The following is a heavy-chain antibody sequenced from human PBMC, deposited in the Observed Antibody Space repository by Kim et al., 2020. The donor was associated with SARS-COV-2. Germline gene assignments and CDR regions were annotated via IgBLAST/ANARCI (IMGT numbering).Heavy chain of an antibody. CDR1: GGSISSSSYY. Sequence: SETLSLTCTVSGGSISSSSYYWGWIRQPPGKGLEWIGSIYHSGSNYYNPSLKSRVTISVDTSKNQFSLKLSSVTAADTAVYYCARMAVAGTFLGYWGQGTLVTVSS. V-gene: IGHV4-39*01. CDR3: ARMAVAGTFLGY. J-gene: IGHJ4*02. D-gene: IGHD6-19*01. CDR2: IYHSGSN.